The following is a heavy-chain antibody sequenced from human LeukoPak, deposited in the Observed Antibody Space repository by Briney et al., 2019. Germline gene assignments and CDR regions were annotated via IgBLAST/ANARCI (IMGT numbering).Heavy chain of an antibody. CDR3: ARANYYDSGGYYYDY. V-gene: IGHV4-39*01. Sequence: SETLSLTCTVSGGSISSSSYYWGWIRQPPGKGLAWIGSIYYTGSTYYNPSLKSRVTISVDTSKTQFSLKLSSVTAADTAVYYCARANYYDSGGYYYDYWGQGTLVTVSS. CDR1: GGSISSSSYY. CDR2: IYYTGST. D-gene: IGHD3-22*01. J-gene: IGHJ4*02.